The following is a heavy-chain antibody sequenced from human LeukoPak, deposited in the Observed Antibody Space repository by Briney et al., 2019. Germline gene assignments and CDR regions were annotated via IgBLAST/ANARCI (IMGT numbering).Heavy chain of an antibody. Sequence: PGGSLRLSCAASGFTFDDYAMHWVRQAPGKGLEWVSGISWNSGSIGYADSVKGRFTISRDNAKNSLYLQMNSLRAEDMALYYCAKTKANKHYYDSSGDHYFDYWGQGTLVTVSS. CDR2: ISWNSGSI. J-gene: IGHJ4*02. CDR3: AKTKANKHYYDSSGDHYFDY. D-gene: IGHD3-22*01. CDR1: GFTFDDYA. V-gene: IGHV3-9*03.